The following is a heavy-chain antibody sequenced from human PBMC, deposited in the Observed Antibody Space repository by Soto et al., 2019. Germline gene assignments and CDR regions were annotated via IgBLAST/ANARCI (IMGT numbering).Heavy chain of an antibody. CDR1: GFTFGHSG. Sequence: GGSLRLSCAASGFTFGHSGMNWVRQAPGKALEWVSSISALSNYIYYADSVTGRFTISRDNANNSLFLQMDSLTAEDTAVYYRARVANIKAGSIKNYYFDCWGQGILVTVSS. J-gene: IGHJ4*02. CDR3: ARVANIKAGSIKNYYFDC. V-gene: IGHV3-21*01. CDR2: ISALSNYI. D-gene: IGHD1-7*01.